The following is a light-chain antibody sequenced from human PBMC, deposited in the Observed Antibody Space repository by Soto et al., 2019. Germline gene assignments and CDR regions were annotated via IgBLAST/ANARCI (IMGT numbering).Light chain of an antibody. J-gene: IGKJ1*01. CDR1: QSVSSNY. Sequence: EIVLTQSPGTLSLSPGERATLSCRASQSVSSNYLAWFQQKPGQAPRLLIYAASSRATGIPDRFSGSGSGTDFTLTSSRLEPEDFAVYYCQQYGSSPQTFGQGTKVEIK. CDR2: AAS. V-gene: IGKV3-20*01. CDR3: QQYGSSPQT.